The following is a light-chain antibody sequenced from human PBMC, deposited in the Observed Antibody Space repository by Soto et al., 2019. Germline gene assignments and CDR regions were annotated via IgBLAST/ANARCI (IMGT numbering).Light chain of an antibody. V-gene: IGKV3-11*01. Sequence: TVLPQSPATLSLSPGEGAPLSCRASQSVSNTLAWYQHKPPQAPMVLIHDASNRAPAVPPSLRGTGPPTDFTLTISSLEPEDFAVYSCQQRSPCYALGQGTKVDSK. J-gene: IGKJ2*01. CDR1: QSVSNT. CDR3: QQRSPCYA. CDR2: DAS.